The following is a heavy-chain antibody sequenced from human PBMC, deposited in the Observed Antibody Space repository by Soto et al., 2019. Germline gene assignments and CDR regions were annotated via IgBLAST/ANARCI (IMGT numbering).Heavy chain of an antibody. Sequence: QVQLVQSGAEVKKPGASVKFSCKASGYTFANYAIHWVRQAPGQSREWMGWIDAGNGNTDYSETFQSRITFTSDTSATTAYMELSSLGSEDTAVYYCARDRTVQLERRGAPDYWGQGTLVIVSS. CDR3: ARDRTVQLERRGAPDY. V-gene: IGHV1-3*01. D-gene: IGHD1-1*01. J-gene: IGHJ4*02. CDR1: GYTFANYA. CDR2: IDAGNGNT.